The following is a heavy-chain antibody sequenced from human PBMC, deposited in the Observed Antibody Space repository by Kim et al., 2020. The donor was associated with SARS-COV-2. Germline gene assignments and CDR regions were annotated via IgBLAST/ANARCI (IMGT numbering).Heavy chain of an antibody. CDR1: GYTFTGYY. CDR2: INPNSGGT. CDR3: ARDGPTLRYFDWFVDY. J-gene: IGHJ4*02. V-gene: IGHV1-2*02. Sequence: ASVKVSCKASGYTFTGYYMHWVRQAPGQGLEWMGWINPNSGGTNYAQKFQGRVTMTRDTSISTAYMELSRLRSDDTAVYYCARDGPTLRYFDWFVDYWGQGTLVTVSS. D-gene: IGHD3-9*01.